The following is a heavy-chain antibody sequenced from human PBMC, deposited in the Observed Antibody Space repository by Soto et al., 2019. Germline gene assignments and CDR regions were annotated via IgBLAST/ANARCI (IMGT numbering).Heavy chain of an antibody. V-gene: IGHV4-59*01. CDR3: ARDLWFGETYYGIDV. CDR1: GGSISGYY. CDR2: IYYSGST. Sequence: QVQLQESGPGLVKPSETLSLTCTVSGGSISGYYWSWIRQPPGKGLDWIGYIYYSGSTNYNPSLKSRVTISVDTSKNQFSLKLSSVTAADTAVYYCARDLWFGETYYGIDVWGQGTTVTVSS. J-gene: IGHJ6*02. D-gene: IGHD3-10*01.